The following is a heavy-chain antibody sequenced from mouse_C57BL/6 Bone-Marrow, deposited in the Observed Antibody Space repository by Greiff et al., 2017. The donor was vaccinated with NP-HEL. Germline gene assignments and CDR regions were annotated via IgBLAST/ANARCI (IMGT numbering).Heavy chain of an antibody. J-gene: IGHJ4*01. Sequence: QVQLQQSGAELVRPGASVKLSCKASGYTFTDYYINWVKQRPGQGLEWIARIYPGSGNTYYNEKFKGKATLTAEKSSSTAYMQLSSLTSEDSAVYFCARNLLWSYYYAMDYWGQGTSVTVSS. V-gene: IGHV1-76*01. CDR3: ARNLLWSYYYAMDY. CDR1: GYTFTDYY. D-gene: IGHD2-1*01. CDR2: IYPGSGNT.